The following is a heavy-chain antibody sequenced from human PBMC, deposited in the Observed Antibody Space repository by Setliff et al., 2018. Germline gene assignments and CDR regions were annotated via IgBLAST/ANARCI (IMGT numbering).Heavy chain of an antibody. CDR1: AYIFTNHY. D-gene: IGHD1-26*01. CDR3: ARDSTGSDLYEFQYMDV. V-gene: IGHV1-2*02. J-gene: IGHJ6*03. CDR2: ISPNSGNT. Sequence: ASVKVSCKASAYIFTNHYIHWIRQAPGQGLEWMGWISPNSGNTMYAQKFQTRVTMTRDTSISTAYLDLTSLRSDDTAIYYCARDSTGSDLYEFQYMDVWGKGTPVTVSS.